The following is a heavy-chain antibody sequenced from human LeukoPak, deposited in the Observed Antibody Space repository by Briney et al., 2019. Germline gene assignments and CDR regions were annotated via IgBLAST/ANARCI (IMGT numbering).Heavy chain of an antibody. D-gene: IGHD3-9*01. CDR1: GFSFKTYA. Sequence: GGSLRLSXVASGFSFKTYAMSWVRQAPGKGLEWVSGFTTAGDTTHYADSVKGRFTVSRDNSKNTLYLEMNSLRADDTAVYFCAKVRTTGYSTFDYWGQGTLVTVSS. V-gene: IGHV3-23*01. CDR2: FTTAGDTT. CDR3: AKVRTTGYSTFDY. J-gene: IGHJ4*02.